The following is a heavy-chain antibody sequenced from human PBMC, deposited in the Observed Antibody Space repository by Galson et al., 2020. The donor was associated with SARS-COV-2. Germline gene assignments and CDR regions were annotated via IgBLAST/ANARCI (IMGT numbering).Heavy chain of an antibody. CDR2: MSNSGDSA. D-gene: IGHD2-8*02. CDR1: GFTFGAYA. J-gene: IGHJ4*02. CDR3: AKAPLVSCTGAKCYSFDS. V-gene: IGHV3-23*01. Sequence: GGSLRLSCAASGFTFGAYAMSWVRQIPGKGLEWVAAMSNSGDSAYHADSVKGRFTISRDNVRNTLYLRMNSLRVEDTGVYYCAKAPLVSCTGAKCYSFDSWGRGALVTVSS.